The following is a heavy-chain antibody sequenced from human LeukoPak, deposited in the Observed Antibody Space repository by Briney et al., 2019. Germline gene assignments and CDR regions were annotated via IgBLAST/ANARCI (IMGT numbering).Heavy chain of an antibody. CDR1: GFTVSSNY. Sequence: PGGSLRLSRAASGFTVSSNYMSWVRQAPGKGLEWVSVIYSGGSTYYADSVKGRFIISRDDSKNTLYLQMNSLRAEDTAVYRCARAKHSTSSGFAVFDYWGQGTLVTVST. V-gene: IGHV3-66*01. CDR3: ARAKHSTSSGFAVFDY. CDR2: IYSGGST. D-gene: IGHD6-6*01. J-gene: IGHJ4*02.